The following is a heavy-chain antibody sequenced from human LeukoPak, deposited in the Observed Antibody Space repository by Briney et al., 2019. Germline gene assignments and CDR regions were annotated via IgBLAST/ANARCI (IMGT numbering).Heavy chain of an antibody. D-gene: IGHD3-22*01. J-gene: IGHJ4*02. CDR3: ARMAYYHDSSNYLYYFDY. V-gene: IGHV4-59*01. CDR1: GDSISDYY. Sequence: PSETLSLTCTVSGDSISDYYWSWIRQPPGKGLVWIAYADYSGNTNYNPSLKNRVTIALDTSKNQFSLKVISVTAADTAVYYCARMAYYHDSSNYLYYFDYWGQGTLVTVSS. CDR2: ADYSGNT.